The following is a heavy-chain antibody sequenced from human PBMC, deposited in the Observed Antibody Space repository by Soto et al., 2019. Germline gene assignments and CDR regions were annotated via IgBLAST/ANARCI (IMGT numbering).Heavy chain of an antibody. J-gene: IGHJ6*02. CDR1: GFTFSSYS. CDR2: ISSSSSTI. D-gene: IGHD3-9*01. Sequence: PGGSLRLSCAASGFTFSSYSMNWVRQAPGKGLEWVSYISSSSSTIYYADSVKGRFTISRDNAKNSLYLQMNSLRDEDTAVYYCARIRRNFDWLLYDYGMDVWGQGTTVTVSS. V-gene: IGHV3-48*02. CDR3: ARIRRNFDWLLYDYGMDV.